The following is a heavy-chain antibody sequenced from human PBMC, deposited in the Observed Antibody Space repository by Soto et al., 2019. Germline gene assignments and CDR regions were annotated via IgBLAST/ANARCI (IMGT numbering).Heavy chain of an antibody. CDR1: GGSIRSGGYY. CDR2: ISYIGYT. V-gene: IGHV4-31*03. CDR3: ARDAGGYFGPH. J-gene: IGHJ4*02. Sequence: QVQLQESGPGLVKPSQTLSLTCTVSGGSIRSGGYYWSWIRQHPRKGLEWIGYISYIGYTYYNPSLKSRVTIDASDNHFSLKLTSVTVADTAVYYCARDAGGYFGPHWGLGTLVTVSS. D-gene: IGHD2-15*01.